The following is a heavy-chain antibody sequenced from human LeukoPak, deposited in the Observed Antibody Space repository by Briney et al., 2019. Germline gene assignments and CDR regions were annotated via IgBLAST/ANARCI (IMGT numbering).Heavy chain of an antibody. D-gene: IGHD3-10*01. Sequence: ASETLSLTCAVYGGSFSGYYWSWIRQPPGKGLEWIGEINHSGSTNYNPSLKSRVTISVDTSKNQFSLKLSSVTAADTAVYYCARRHYGSGNIDSWGQGTLVTVSS. CDR1: GGSFSGYY. J-gene: IGHJ4*02. CDR2: INHSGST. CDR3: ARRHYGSGNIDS. V-gene: IGHV4-34*01.